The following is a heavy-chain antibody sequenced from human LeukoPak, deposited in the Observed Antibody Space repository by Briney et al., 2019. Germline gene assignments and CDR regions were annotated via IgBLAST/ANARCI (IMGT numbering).Heavy chain of an antibody. CDR1: GGSISSGGYY. D-gene: IGHD4-17*01. Sequence: SETLSLTCTVSGGSISSGGYYWSWIRQHPGKGLEWIGCIYYSGSTYYNPSLKSRVTISVDTSKNQFSLKLSSVTAADTAVYYCAREPLPLRGVDPWGQGTLVTVSS. CDR3: AREPLPLRGVDP. J-gene: IGHJ5*02. V-gene: IGHV4-31*03. CDR2: IYYSGST.